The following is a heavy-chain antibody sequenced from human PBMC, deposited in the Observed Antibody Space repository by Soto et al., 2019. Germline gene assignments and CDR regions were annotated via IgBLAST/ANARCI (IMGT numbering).Heavy chain of an antibody. J-gene: IGHJ6*02. D-gene: IGHD2-15*01. V-gene: IGHV1-3*01. CDR1: GYTFTNYA. Sequence: ASVKVSCKASGYTFTNYAIHWVRQAPGQRLEWMGWINAGNGNTKYSQKFQGRVTITRDTSASTAYMELSSLRSEDTAVYYCARGIPGKWWFARPDYYGMDVWGQGTTVTVSS. CDR3: ARGIPGKWWFARPDYYGMDV. CDR2: INAGNGNT.